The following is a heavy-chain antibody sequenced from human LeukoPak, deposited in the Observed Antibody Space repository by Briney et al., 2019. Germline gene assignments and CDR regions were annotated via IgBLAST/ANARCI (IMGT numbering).Heavy chain of an antibody. D-gene: IGHD3-22*01. CDR2: ISYDGSNK. CDR1: GFTFSSYG. J-gene: IGHJ4*02. CDR3: AKWGGHYYDSSGFLPH. V-gene: IGHV3-30*18. Sequence: PGGSLRLSCGASGFTFSSYGMHWVRQAPGKGLEWVAVISYDGSNKYYAESVKGRFTISRDNSKNTLYLQMNSLRAEDTAVYYCAKWGGHYYDSSGFLPHWGQGTLVTVSS.